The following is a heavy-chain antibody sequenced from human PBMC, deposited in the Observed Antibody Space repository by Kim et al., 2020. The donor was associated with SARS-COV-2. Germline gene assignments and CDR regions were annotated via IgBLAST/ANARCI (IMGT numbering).Heavy chain of an antibody. CDR3: ARSKGAYIRGFDN. D-gene: IGHD3-10*01. J-gene: IGHJ4*02. V-gene: IGHV4-34*01. Sequence: YHPPLNSRVTLSVDTSKNQFALKLCSVTAADTAVYYCARSKGAYIRGFDNWGQGTLVTVSS.